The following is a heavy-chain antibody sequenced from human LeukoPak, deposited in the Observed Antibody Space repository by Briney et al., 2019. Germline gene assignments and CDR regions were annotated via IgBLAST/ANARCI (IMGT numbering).Heavy chain of an antibody. D-gene: IGHD5-24*01. V-gene: IGHV3-48*03. J-gene: IGHJ4*02. CDR2: ISSSGSTI. CDR1: GFTFSSYE. Sequence: PGGSLRLSCAASGFTFSSYEMNWVRQAPGKGLEWVSYISSSGSTIYYADSVKGRFTISRDNAKNSLYLQMNSLRAEDTAVYYCVRRDGYNWYYFDYWGQGTLVTVSS. CDR3: VRRDGYNWYYFDY.